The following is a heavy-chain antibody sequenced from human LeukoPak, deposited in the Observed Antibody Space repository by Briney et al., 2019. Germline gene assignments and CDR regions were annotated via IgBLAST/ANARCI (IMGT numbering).Heavy chain of an antibody. CDR3: ARVVYCSSTSCYFSWFDP. V-gene: IGHV4-4*07. CDR1: GGSISSYY. J-gene: IGHJ5*02. Sequence: SETLSLTCTVSGGSISSYYWSWIRQPAGKGLEWIGRIYTSGSTNYNPSLKSRVTMSVDTSKNQFSLKLSSVTAADTAVYYCARVVYCSSTSCYFSWFDPWGQGTLVTVSS. CDR2: IYTSGST. D-gene: IGHD2-2*01.